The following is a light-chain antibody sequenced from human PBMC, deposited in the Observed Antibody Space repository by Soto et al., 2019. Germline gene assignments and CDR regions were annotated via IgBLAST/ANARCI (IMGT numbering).Light chain of an antibody. CDR3: CSYAGIYTLYV. Sequence: QSVLTQPRSVSGSPGQSVTISCTGTSSDVGAYNFVSWYQQHPGKGPKLMIYDVTKRPSGVPDRFSGSKSGNTASLTISGLQAEDEADYYCCSYAGIYTLYVFGAGTKLTVL. V-gene: IGLV2-11*01. CDR2: DVT. CDR1: SSDVGAYNF. J-gene: IGLJ1*01.